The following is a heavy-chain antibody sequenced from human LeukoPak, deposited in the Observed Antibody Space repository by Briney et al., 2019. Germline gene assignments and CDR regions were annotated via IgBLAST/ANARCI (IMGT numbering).Heavy chain of an antibody. CDR1: GGSITNNNYW. J-gene: IGHJ4*02. CDR3: AAQRAAGTWAFDF. D-gene: IGHD6-13*01. V-gene: IGHV4-39*02. Sequence: PSETLSLTCTVSGGSITNNNYWWAWIRQPPGKGLEWIASIYYSGNTYYNPSPKSRVTVFVDSSKNLFSLQLSSVTAADTAVYFGAAQRAAGTWAFDFWGQGTLLTVSS. CDR2: IYYSGNT.